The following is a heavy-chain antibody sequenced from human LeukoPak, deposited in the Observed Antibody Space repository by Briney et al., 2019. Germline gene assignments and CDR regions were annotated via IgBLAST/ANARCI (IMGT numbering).Heavy chain of an antibody. Sequence: ASVKVSCKVSGYTLTELSMHWVRQAPGKGLEWMGGFDPEDGETIYAQKFQGRVTMTEDTSTDTAYMELSSLRSEDTAVYYCATSFLGIAALWYFDYWGQGTLVTVSS. J-gene: IGHJ4*02. V-gene: IGHV1-24*01. D-gene: IGHD6-13*01. CDR1: GYTLTELS. CDR2: FDPEDGET. CDR3: ATSFLGIAALWYFDY.